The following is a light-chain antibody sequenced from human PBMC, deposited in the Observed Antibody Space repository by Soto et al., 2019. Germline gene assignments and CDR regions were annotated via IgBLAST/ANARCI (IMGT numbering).Light chain of an antibody. CDR1: QSVSSRY. CDR3: QQYGSSPPFT. J-gene: IGKJ2*01. CDR2: GAS. V-gene: IGKV3-20*01. Sequence: EIVLTQSPGTLSLSPGERATHSCRASQSVSSRYLAWYQQKPGQAPRLLIYGASNRATGIPDRFSGSGSGTDFTLTISRPEPEDFAVYFCQQYGSSPPFTFGQGIKVEIK.